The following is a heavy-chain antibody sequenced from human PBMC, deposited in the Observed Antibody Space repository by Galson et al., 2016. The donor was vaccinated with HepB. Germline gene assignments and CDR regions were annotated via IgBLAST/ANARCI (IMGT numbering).Heavy chain of an antibody. CDR1: GDSVYNNGAA. Sequence: CAISGDSVYNNGAAWVWIRQSPSRGLEWLGRTFCRSTRENHYAGSVKNRITISPDTSRNQFSLHLNSVTPEDTAVYYCAMAGMLGRGMDVWGQGTTVTVS. D-gene: IGHD3-10*01. J-gene: IGHJ6*02. CDR2: TFCRSTREN. V-gene: IGHV6-1*01. CDR3: AMAGMLGRGMDV.